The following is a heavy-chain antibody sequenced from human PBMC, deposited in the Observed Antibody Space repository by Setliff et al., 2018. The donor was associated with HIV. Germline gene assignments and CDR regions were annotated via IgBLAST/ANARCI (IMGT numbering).Heavy chain of an antibody. CDR1: GYTFTAYY. V-gene: IGHV1-2*06. CDR3: AREEMSMWLPEYFFDF. D-gene: IGHD5-12*01. J-gene: IGHJ4*02. Sequence: ASVKVSCKASGYTFTAYYLHWVRQAPGQGLEWMGRINPNNGDTNYAQKFQGRVTMTRDTSISTAYMELSRLRSDDTAVYYCAREEMSMWLPEYFFDFWGQGTLVTVSS. CDR2: INPNNGDT.